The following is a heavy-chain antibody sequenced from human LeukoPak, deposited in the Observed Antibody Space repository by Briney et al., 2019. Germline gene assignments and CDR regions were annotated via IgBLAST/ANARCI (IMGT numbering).Heavy chain of an antibody. CDR2: IRSDGSNK. CDR3: AKDRSVVTPYYFDY. Sequence: GGSLRLSCAGSGFSFSSYGMHWVRQAPGKGLEWMAFIRSDGSNKYYADSVKGRFTISRDNSKNTLYLQMNSLRAEDAAVYYCAKDRSVVTPYYFDYWGQGTLVTVSS. CDR1: GFSFSSYG. J-gene: IGHJ4*02. D-gene: IGHD4-23*01. V-gene: IGHV3-30*02.